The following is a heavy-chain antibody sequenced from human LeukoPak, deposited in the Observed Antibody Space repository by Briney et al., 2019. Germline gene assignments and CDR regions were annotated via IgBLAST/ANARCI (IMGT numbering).Heavy chain of an antibody. V-gene: IGHV4-39*01. CDR2: IYYSGST. Sequence: PSETLSLTCTVSGGSISSSSYYWGWIRQPPGKGLEWIGSIYYSGSTYYNPSLKSRVTISVDTSKNQFSLKLSSVTAADTAVYYCARHKMTTVTNAWFDPWGQGTLVTVSS. CDR1: GGSISSSSYY. D-gene: IGHD4-17*01. J-gene: IGHJ5*02. CDR3: ARHKMTTVTNAWFDP.